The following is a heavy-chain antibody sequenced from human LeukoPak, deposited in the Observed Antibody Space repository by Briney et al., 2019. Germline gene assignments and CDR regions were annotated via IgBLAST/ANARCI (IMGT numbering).Heavy chain of an antibody. CDR1: GGSFSGNY. Sequence: PSETLSLTCAVYGGSFSGNYWTLIRQTPGRGLEWIGESSPTGDITGYNPSLKGLATISVDSSKKQFSLRLTSVTAADTGVYYCARVPDFIARPCDSWGPGTLVTVSS. D-gene: IGHD2-21*01. V-gene: IGHV4-34*01. CDR3: ARVPDFIARPCDS. CDR2: SSPTGDIT. J-gene: IGHJ4*02.